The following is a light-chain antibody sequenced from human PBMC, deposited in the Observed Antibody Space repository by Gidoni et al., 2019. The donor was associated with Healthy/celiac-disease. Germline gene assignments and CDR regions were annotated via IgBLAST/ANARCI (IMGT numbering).Light chain of an antibody. CDR3: QKYNSAPDT. CDR2: AAS. V-gene: IGKV1-27*01. CDR1: QGISNY. Sequence: DIQMTQSPSSLSASVGDRVTITCLASQGISNYLAWYQQKPGKVPKLLIYAASTLQSGVPSRFSGSGSGTDFTLTISSLQPEDVATYYCQKYNSAPDTFXXXTRLEIK. J-gene: IGKJ5*01.